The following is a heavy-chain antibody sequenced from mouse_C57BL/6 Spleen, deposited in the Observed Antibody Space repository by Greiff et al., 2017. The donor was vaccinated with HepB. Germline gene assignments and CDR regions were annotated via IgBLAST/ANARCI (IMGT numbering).Heavy chain of an antibody. J-gene: IGHJ1*03. CDR1: GYTFTSYW. V-gene: IGHV1-52*01. CDR2: IDPSDSET. Sequence: QVQLQQPGAELVRPGSSVKLSCKASGYTFTSYWMHWVKQRPIQGLEWIGNIDPSDSETHYNQKFKDKATLTVDKSSSTAYMQLSSLTSEDSAVYYCARLGITTVYFDVWGTGTTVTVSS. CDR3: ARLGITTVYFDV. D-gene: IGHD1-1*01.